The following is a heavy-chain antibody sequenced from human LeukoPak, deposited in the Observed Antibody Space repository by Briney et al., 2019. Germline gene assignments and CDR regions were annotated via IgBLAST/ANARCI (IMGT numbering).Heavy chain of an antibody. V-gene: IGHV1-69*04. CDR2: IIPILGIA. CDR1: GGTFSSYA. Sequence: GASVKVSCKAFGGTFSSYAISWVRQAPGQGLEWMERIIPILGIANYAQKFQGRVTITADKSTSTAYMELSSLRSEDTAVYYCARMYGMDVWGQGTTVTVSS. J-gene: IGHJ6*02. CDR3: ARMYGMDV.